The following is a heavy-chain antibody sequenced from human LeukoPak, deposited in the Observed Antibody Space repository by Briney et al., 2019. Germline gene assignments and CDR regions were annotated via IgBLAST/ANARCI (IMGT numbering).Heavy chain of an antibody. D-gene: IGHD6-13*01. CDR1: GGTFSSYA. J-gene: IGHJ4*02. V-gene: IGHV1-69*01. Sequence: GASVKVSCKASGGTFSSYAISWVRQAPGQGLEWMGGIIPIFGTANYAQKFQGRVTITADESTSTAYMELSSLRSEDTAVYYCASSYSSSWYFDYWGQGTLVTVSS. CDR2: IIPIFGTA. CDR3: ASSYSSSWYFDY.